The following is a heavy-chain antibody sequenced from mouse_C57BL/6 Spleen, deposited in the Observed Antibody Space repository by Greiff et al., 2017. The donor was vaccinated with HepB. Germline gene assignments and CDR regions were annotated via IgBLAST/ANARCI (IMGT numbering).Heavy chain of an antibody. CDR2: INPGSGGT. D-gene: IGHD1-1*01. V-gene: IGHV1-54*01. J-gene: IGHJ4*01. CDR1: GYAFTNYL. CDR3: ARSYYYGSSYVNYAMDY. Sequence: QVQLQQSGAELVRPGTSVKVSCKASGYAFTNYLIEWVKQRPGQGLEWIGVINPGSGGTNYNEKFKGKATLTADKSSSTAYMQLSSLTSEDSAVYFCARSYYYGSSYVNYAMDYWGKGTSVTVSS.